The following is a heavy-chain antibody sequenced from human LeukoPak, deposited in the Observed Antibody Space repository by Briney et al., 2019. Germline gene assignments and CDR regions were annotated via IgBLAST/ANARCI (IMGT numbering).Heavy chain of an antibody. J-gene: IGHJ4*02. CDR2: INPSGGST. CDR1: GYTFTSYY. CDR3: ARDLNFDWLLPRPSGSDY. V-gene: IGHV1-46*01. Sequence: ASVKVSCKVSGYTFTSYYMHWVRQAPGQGLEWMGIINPSGGSTSYAQKFQGRVTMTRDTSTSTVYMELSSLRSEDTAVYYCARDLNFDWLLPRPSGSDYWGQGTLVTVSS. D-gene: IGHD3-9*01.